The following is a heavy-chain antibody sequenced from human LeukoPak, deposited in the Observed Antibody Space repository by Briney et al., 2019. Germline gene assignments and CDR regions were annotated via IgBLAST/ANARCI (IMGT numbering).Heavy chain of an antibody. CDR3: ARDNAVAYYFDY. V-gene: IGHV4-59*12. J-gene: IGHJ4*02. CDR1: GGSISSYY. Sequence: SETLSLTCTVSGGSISSYYWSWIRQPPGKGLEWIGYIYYSGSTNYNPSLKSRVTISVDTSKNQFSLKLSSVTAADTAVYYCARDNAVAYYFDYWGQGTLVTVSS. CDR2: IYYSGST. D-gene: IGHD6-19*01.